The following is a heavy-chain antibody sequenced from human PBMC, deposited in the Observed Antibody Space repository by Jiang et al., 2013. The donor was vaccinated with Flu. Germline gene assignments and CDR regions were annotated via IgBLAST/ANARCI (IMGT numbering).Heavy chain of an antibody. CDR3: AREGARNEGGVIREGYYYYYMDV. D-gene: IGHD3-22*01. CDR1: GDTFNIYS. V-gene: IGHV1-69*08. CDR2: IIPILGKT. Sequence: GAEVKKPGSSVKVSCKASGDTFNIYSINWVRQAPGQGPEWMGRIIPILGKTDYAQKLQGRVTITADKSTSTAYMELSSLTFEDTAVYYCAREGARNEGGVIREGYYYYYMDVWGKGTTVIVSS. J-gene: IGHJ6*03.